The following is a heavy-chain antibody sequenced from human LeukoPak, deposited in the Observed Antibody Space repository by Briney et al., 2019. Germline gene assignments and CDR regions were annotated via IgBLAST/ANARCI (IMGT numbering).Heavy chain of an antibody. Sequence: SETLSLTCTVSGGSISSYYWSWIRQPPGKGLEWIGYIYYSGSTNYNPSLKSRVTISVDTSKNQFSLKLSSVTAADTAVYYCARDGWTGIAVAGTSGWFDPWGQGTLVTVSS. CDR1: GGSISSYY. D-gene: IGHD6-19*01. V-gene: IGHV4-59*01. CDR2: IYYSGST. CDR3: ARDGWTGIAVAGTSGWFDP. J-gene: IGHJ5*02.